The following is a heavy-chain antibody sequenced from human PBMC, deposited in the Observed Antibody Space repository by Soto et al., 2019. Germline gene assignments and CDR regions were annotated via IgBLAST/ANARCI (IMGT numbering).Heavy chain of an antibody. CDR2: INPNSGGT. CDR3: ARHRECYDFWGFCRPDSGMGV. J-gene: IGHJ6*02. V-gene: IGHV1-2*07. CDR1: GYTFTGDY. D-gene: IGHD3-3*01. Sequence: ASVNVSCKASGYTFTGDYMHWVRQAPGQWLGLMGWINPNSGGTNYAHGFQGRVTMTRDTSVSTAYMELSRLRSDDTAVYYCARHRECYDFWGFCRPDSGMGVWGQGRTDTVSS.